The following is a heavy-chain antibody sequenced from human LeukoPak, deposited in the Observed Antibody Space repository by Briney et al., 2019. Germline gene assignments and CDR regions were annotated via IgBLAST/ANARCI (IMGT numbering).Heavy chain of an antibody. CDR3: ARDSGEFDY. Sequence: SETLSLTCTVSGYSISSGYYWGWIRQPPGKGLEWIGSIYHSGSTYYNPSLKSRVTISVDTSKNQFSLKLSSVTAADTAVYYCARDSGEFDYWGQGTLVTVSS. D-gene: IGHD7-27*01. V-gene: IGHV4-38-2*02. J-gene: IGHJ4*02. CDR2: IYHSGST. CDR1: GYSISSGYY.